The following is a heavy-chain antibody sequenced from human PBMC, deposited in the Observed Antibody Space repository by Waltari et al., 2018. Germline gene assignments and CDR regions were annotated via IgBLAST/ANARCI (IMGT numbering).Heavy chain of an antibody. V-gene: IGHV4-59*01. CDR1: GGSISSYY. Sequence: QVQLQESGPGLVKPSETLSLTCTVSGGSISSYYWSWIRQPPGKGLEWIGYIYYSGSTNDNPSLKSRVTISVDTSKNQFSLKLSSVTAADTAVYYCARVAIFGGYYYYMDVWGKGTTVTISS. CDR2: IYYSGST. J-gene: IGHJ6*03. D-gene: IGHD3-3*01. CDR3: ARVAIFGGYYYYMDV.